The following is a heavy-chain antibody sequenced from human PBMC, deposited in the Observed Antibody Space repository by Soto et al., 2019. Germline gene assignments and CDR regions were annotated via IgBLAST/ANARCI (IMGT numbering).Heavy chain of an antibody. D-gene: IGHD3-3*01. CDR1: GFTFSNAW. V-gene: IGHV3-15*07. CDR2: IKSKTDGGTT. J-gene: IGHJ6*02. Sequence: SGGSLRLSCAASGFTFSNAWMNWVRQAPGKGLEWVGRIKSKTDGGTTDYAAPVKGRFTISRDDSKNTLYLQMNSLKTEDTAVYYCTTTQYYDFWSGYQIYGMDVWGQGTTVTVSS. CDR3: TTTQYYDFWSGYQIYGMDV.